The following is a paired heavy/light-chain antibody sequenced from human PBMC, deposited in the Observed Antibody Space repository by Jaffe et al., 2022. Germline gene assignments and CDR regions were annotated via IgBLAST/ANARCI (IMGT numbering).Light chain of an antibody. CDR1: QSVSFS. CDR2: DAS. J-gene: IGKJ5*01. CDR3: QQRSNWPT. Sequence: EIVLTQSPATLSLSPGERATLSCRASQSVSFSLAWYQQKPGQAPRLLIYDASNRATGIPARFSGSGSGTDFTLTISSLEPEDFAVYYCQQRSNWPTFGQGTRLEIK. V-gene: IGKV3-11*01.
Heavy chain of an antibody. D-gene: IGHD5-18*01. J-gene: IGHJ6*03. V-gene: IGHV1-46*01. Sequence: QVQLVQSGAEVRKPGASVKVSCKASGYTFTSYYMHWVRQAPGQGLEWVGIINSGAGSTKYAQEFQGRVTMTRDTSTSTVYMELSSLRSEDTAVYYCARVGRIGYSYNWDYYYYMDVWGKGTTVTVS. CDR2: INSGAGST. CDR1: GYTFTSYY. CDR3: ARVGRIGYSYNWDYYYYMDV.